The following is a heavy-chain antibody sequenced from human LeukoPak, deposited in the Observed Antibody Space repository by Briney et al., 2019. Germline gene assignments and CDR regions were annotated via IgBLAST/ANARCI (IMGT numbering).Heavy chain of an antibody. CDR2: ISSSSSYI. J-gene: IGHJ5*02. D-gene: IGHD6-13*01. V-gene: IGHV3-21*01. Sequence: GGSLRLSCAASGFTFSSYSMNWVRQAPGKGLEWVSSISSSSSYIYYADSVKGRFTISRDNAKNSLYLQMNSLRAEDTAVYYCAREPRYSSSWYRSWFDPWGQGTLVTVSS. CDR3: AREPRYSSSWYRSWFDP. CDR1: GFTFSSYS.